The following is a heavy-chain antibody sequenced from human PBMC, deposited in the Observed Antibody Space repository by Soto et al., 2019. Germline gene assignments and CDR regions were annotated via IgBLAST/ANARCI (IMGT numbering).Heavy chain of an antibody. D-gene: IGHD1-26*01. V-gene: IGHV1-8*01. CDR3: ARGVSAGVDY. CDR2: MQPSTGRT. J-gene: IGHJ4*02. CDR1: GYSFTSLD. Sequence: ASVKVSCKASGYSFTSLDSNWGRQTAGQGLEWMGWMQPSTGRTGYAQKFQGRVTMTRDTSINTAYMELTTLTSDDTAFYYCARGVSAGVDYWGQGTLVTVSS.